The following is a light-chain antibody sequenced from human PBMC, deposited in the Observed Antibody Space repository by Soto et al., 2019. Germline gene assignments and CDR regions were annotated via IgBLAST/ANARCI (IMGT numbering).Light chain of an antibody. Sequence: EIVMTQSPVTLSVSPGERATLSCRASQSVSSNLAWYQQKPGQAPRLLIYGASTRATGIPARFGGSGSGTEFTLTISSLQSEDFATYYCQQYNNWPPWTFGQGTKVDIK. CDR3: QQYNNWPPWT. CDR2: GAS. J-gene: IGKJ1*01. CDR1: QSVSSN. V-gene: IGKV3-15*01.